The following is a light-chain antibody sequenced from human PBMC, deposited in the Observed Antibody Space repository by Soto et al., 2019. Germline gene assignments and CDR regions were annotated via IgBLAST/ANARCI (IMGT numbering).Light chain of an antibody. CDR3: QQRSNWQGAT. CDR1: QSVSSY. CDR2: DES. Sequence: EIVVTPSPATVSLSPVERVSLLCSASQSVSSYLAWYQQKPGQAPRILIYDESNRATGIPARFSGSGSGTDFTLTISSLEPEDFAVYYCQQRSNWQGATFGGGTKVDI. J-gene: IGKJ4*01. V-gene: IGKV3-11*01.